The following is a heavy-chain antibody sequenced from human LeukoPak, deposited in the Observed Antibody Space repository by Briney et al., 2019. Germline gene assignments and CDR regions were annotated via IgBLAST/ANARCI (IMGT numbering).Heavy chain of an antibody. V-gene: IGHV4-38-2*02. CDR1: GYSISSGYY. D-gene: IGHD3-22*01. CDR2: SYHSGST. J-gene: IGHJ4*02. CDR3: ARAQDYYDSSGYYNSGRGYFDY. Sequence: KTSETLSLTCTVSGYSISSGYYWGWIRQPPGKGLEWIGSSYHSGSTYYNPSLKSRVTISADTSKNQFSLKLSSVTAADTAVYYCARAQDYYDSSGYYNSGRGYFDYWGQGTLVTVSS.